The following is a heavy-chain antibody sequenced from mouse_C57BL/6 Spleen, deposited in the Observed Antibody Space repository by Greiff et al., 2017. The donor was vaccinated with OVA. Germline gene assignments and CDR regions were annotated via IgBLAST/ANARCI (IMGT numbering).Heavy chain of an antibody. Sequence: DVMLVESEGGLAQPGSSMKLSCTASGFTFSDYYMAWVRQVPEKGLEWVANINYDGSSTYYMDSLKSRFIISRVNAENILYLQMSSLKYEDTATYYCARETPYAMDYWGQGTSVTVSS. CDR3: ARETPYAMDY. CDR1: GFTFSDYY. V-gene: IGHV5-16*01. J-gene: IGHJ4*01. CDR2: INYDGSST.